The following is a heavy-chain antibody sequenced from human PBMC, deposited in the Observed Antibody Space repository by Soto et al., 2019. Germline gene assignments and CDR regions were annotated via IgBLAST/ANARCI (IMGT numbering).Heavy chain of an antibody. Sequence: GESLKISCKASGYSLTSNWIGWVRQMPGKGLEWMGFIDPGDSNTRYSPSFQGQVTISADKSISTAYLQWSSLKASDTAMYYCARDMHAGFTHYFDPWGQGTLVTVSS. D-gene: IGHD1-26*01. CDR1: GYSLTSNW. V-gene: IGHV5-51*01. CDR3: ARDMHAGFTHYFDP. J-gene: IGHJ5*02. CDR2: IDPGDSNT.